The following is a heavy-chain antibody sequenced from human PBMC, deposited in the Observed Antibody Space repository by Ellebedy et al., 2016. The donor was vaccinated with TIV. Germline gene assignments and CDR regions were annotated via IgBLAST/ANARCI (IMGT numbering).Heavy chain of an antibody. CDR1: GYTFNNYG. D-gene: IGHD5-24*01. J-gene: IGHJ4*02. CDR2: MDPRLGTV. Sequence: AASVKVSCKASGYTFNNYGINWVRQAPGQELEWMGRMDPRLGTVKYAQKFQGRVTITADKSTSTAYIELSSLRSDDTAVYYCARWDGYDEKFQGPFDRWGQGTLVTVSS. V-gene: IGHV1-69*04. CDR3: ARWDGYDEKFQGPFDR.